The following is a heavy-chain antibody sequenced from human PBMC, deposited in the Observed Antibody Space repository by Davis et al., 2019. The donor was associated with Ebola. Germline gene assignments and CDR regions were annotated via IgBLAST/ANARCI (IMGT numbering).Heavy chain of an antibody. Sequence: MPSETLSLTCTVSGGSISSYYWSWIRQPPGKGLEWIGYIYYSGSTNYNPSLKSRVTISVDTSKNQFSLKLSSVTAADTAAYYCARDELRGWFDPWGQGTLVTVSS. V-gene: IGHV4-59*01. J-gene: IGHJ5*02. CDR1: GGSISSYY. CDR3: ARDELRGWFDP. CDR2: IYYSGST. D-gene: IGHD1-7*01.